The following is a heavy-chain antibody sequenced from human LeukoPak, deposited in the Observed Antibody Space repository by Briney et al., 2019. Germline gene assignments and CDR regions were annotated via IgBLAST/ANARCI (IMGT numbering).Heavy chain of an antibody. CDR1: GYTFTSYD. J-gene: IGHJ4*02. D-gene: IGHD6-19*01. CDR2: MNPNSGNT. Sequence: ASVKVSCKASGYTFTSYDINWVRQATGQGLEWMGWMNPNSGNTGYAQKFQGRVTITRNTSISTAYMELSSLRSEDTAVYYCAGGRRGWGGYFDYWGQGTLVTVSS. V-gene: IGHV1-8*03. CDR3: AGGRRGWGGYFDY.